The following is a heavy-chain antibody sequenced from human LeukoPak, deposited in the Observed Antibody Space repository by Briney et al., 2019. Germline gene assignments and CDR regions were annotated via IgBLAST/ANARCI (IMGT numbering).Heavy chain of an antibody. CDR1: GHTFPKNG. J-gene: IGHJ4*02. CDR2: VVGHTGHT. D-gene: IGHD1-20*01. Sequence: GASVNVSCRTSGHTFPKNGISWVRQAPGQGLEWMGWVVGHTGHTKYTQKFQGRVIMTTDTSTATTYMELRSLKSDDTDIYCVTVGRLHYVLEDWGQGTLVTVSS. CDR3: TVGRLHYVLED. V-gene: IGHV1-18*02.